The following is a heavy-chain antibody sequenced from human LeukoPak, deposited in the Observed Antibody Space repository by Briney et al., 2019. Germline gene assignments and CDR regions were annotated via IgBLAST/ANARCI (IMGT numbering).Heavy chain of an antibody. J-gene: IGHJ6*02. Sequence: GGSLRLSCAASGFTFSSYSMNWVRQAPGKWLEWVSSISSSSSYIYYADSVKGRFTISRDNAKNSLYLQMNSLRAEDTAVYYCARGGYQLLYYYGMDVWGQGTTVTVSS. D-gene: IGHD2-2*01. CDR2: ISSSSSYI. CDR3: ARGGYQLLYYYGMDV. V-gene: IGHV3-21*01. CDR1: GFTFSSYS.